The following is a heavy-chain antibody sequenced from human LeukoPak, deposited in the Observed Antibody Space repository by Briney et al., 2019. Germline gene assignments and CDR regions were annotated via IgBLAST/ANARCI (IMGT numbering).Heavy chain of an antibody. V-gene: IGHV4-39*07. D-gene: IGHD2-15*01. CDR2: IYYSGST. CDR3: AREPADGWPYYYYMDV. J-gene: IGHJ6*03. Sequence: SETLSLTCTVSGGSISSSSYYWGWIRQPPGKGLEWIGSIYYSGSTYYNPSLKSRVTISVDTSKNQFSLKLSSVTAADTAVYYCAREPADGWPYYYYMDVWGKGTTVTVSS. CDR1: GGSISSSSYY.